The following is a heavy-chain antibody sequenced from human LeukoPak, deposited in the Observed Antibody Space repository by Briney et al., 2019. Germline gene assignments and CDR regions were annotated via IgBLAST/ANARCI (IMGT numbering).Heavy chain of an antibody. D-gene: IGHD3-22*01. CDR3: ARDETYYDSSGYSFAFDY. J-gene: IGHJ4*02. V-gene: IGHV3-21*01. Sequence: GGSLRLSCAASGFTFSSYSMNWVRQAPGKGLEWVSSISSSSSYIYYADSVKGRFTISRDNAKNSLYLQMNSLRAEDTAVYYCARDETYYDSSGYSFAFDYWGQGTLVTVSS. CDR2: ISSSSSYI. CDR1: GFTFSSYS.